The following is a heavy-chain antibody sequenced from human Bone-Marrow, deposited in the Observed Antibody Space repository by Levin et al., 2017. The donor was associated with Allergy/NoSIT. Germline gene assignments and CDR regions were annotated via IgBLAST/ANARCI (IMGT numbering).Heavy chain of an antibody. J-gene: IGHJ4*02. V-gene: IGHV3-53*01. CDR1: GFSVINNY. CDR2: LYSGGST. Sequence: GGSLRLSCAASGFSVINNYMNWVRQAPGKGLEWVSALYSGGSTYYADSVKGRFTISRDNSKNALYLQMNSLRAEDTAVYYCARALMPVAKGFDSWGQGTLVTVSS. CDR3: ARALMPVAKGFDS. D-gene: IGHD2-2*01.